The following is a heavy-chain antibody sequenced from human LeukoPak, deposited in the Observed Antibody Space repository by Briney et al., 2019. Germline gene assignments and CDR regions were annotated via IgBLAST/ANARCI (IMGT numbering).Heavy chain of an antibody. J-gene: IGHJ4*02. D-gene: IGHD1-7*01. Sequence: SETLSLTCTVSGGAIRSSSYYWGWIRQPPGKGLEWIGSIYYSGNTYYNPSLKSRVTISVDTSKNQFSLKLSSVTAADTAVYYCARRGRELLEYWGQGTLVTVSS. V-gene: IGHV4-39*01. CDR2: IYYSGNT. CDR1: GGAIRSSSYY. CDR3: ARRGRELLEY.